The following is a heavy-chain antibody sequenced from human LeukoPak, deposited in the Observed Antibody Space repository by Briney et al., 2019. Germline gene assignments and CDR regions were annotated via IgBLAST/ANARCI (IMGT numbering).Heavy chain of an antibody. V-gene: IGHV4-34*01. Sequence: SETLSLTCAVYGGSFSGYYWSWIRQPPGKGLEWIGEINHSGSTNYNPSLKSRVTISVDTSKNQFSLKLSSVTAADTAVYYCARVGGTPVLLWFGESMDYWGQGTLVTVSS. J-gene: IGHJ4*02. CDR2: INHSGST. D-gene: IGHD3-10*01. CDR1: GGSFSGYY. CDR3: ARVGGTPVLLWFGESMDY.